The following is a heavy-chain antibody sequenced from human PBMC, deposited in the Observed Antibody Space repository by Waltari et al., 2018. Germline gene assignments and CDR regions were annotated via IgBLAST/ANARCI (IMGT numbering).Heavy chain of an antibody. J-gene: IGHJ6*02. V-gene: IGHV4-34*01. D-gene: IGHD2-15*01. CDR2: INHSGST. CDR3: ATAPGYCSGGSCYSRYYYYGMDV. Sequence: QVQLQQWGAGLLKPSETLSLTCAVYGVSFSGYYWSWLRQPPGKGPEGVGEINHSGSTNYNPSLKSRVTISVDTSKNQFSLKLSSVTAADTAVYYCATAPGYCSGGSCYSRYYYYGMDVWGQGTTVTVSS. CDR1: GVSFSGYY.